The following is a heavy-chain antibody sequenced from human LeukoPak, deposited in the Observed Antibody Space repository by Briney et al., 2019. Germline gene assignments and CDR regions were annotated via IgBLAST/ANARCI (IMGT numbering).Heavy chain of an antibody. CDR3: ATSARTYIGSSLDY. Sequence: PGGSLTLSCTVSGFRFSSYWMSWVRQAPGKGLEWVANINQGGSDKHYVDSVKGRFTISRDNAKNTLYLQMNSLRAEDTALYYCATSARTYIGSSLDYWGQGTLVTVSS. CDR2: INQGGSDK. CDR1: GFRFSSYW. D-gene: IGHD2-15*01. V-gene: IGHV3-7*01. J-gene: IGHJ4*02.